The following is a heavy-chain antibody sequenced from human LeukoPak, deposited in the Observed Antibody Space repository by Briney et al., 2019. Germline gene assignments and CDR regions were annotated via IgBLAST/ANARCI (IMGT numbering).Heavy chain of an antibody. D-gene: IGHD5-24*01. V-gene: IGHV4-34*01. CDR3: AGQKWLQLGIDY. CDR2: INHSGST. Sequence: PSETLSLTCAIYGGSFSGYYWSWIRQPPGKGLEWIGEINHSGSTNYNPSLKSRVTISADTSKDHFSLKLSSVTAADTAVYYCAGQKWLQLGIDYWGQGTLVTVSS. CDR1: GGSFSGYY. J-gene: IGHJ4*02.